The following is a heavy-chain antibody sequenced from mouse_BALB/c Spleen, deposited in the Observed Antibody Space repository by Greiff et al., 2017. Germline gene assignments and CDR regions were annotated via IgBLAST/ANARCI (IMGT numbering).Heavy chain of an antibody. Sequence: DVHLVESGGGLVKPGGSLKLSCAASGFAFSSYDMSWVRQTPEKRLEWVAYISSGGGSTYYPDTVKGRFTISRDNAKNTLYLQMSSLKSEDTAMYYCARRGLLGAMDYWGQGTSVTVSS. J-gene: IGHJ4*01. V-gene: IGHV5-12-1*01. D-gene: IGHD3-1*01. CDR2: ISSGGGST. CDR3: ARRGLLGAMDY. CDR1: GFAFSSYD.